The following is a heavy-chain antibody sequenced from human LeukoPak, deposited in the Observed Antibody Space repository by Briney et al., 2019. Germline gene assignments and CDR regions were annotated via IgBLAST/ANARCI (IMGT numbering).Heavy chain of an antibody. CDR1: GVTFRSFA. V-gene: IGHV3-30*04. D-gene: IGHD1-26*01. Sequence: GGSLRFSCAASGVTFRSFAVHWVRQAPGKGLEWVAIISYDGSTKWYADSVKGRFTISRDNSKNTLYLQMNSLRAEDTAVYYCAKVAELLILFSGFDYWGQGTLVTVSS. CDR3: AKVAELLILFSGFDY. J-gene: IGHJ4*02. CDR2: ISYDGSTK.